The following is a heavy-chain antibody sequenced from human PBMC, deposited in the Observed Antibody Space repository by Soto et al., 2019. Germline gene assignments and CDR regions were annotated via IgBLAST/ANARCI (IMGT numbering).Heavy chain of an antibody. CDR3: ARELAVAGNRYYYYGMDV. J-gene: IGHJ6*02. D-gene: IGHD6-19*01. Sequence: QVQLVQAGAEVKKPGASVKVSCKTSGYTFTSAGISWVPQAPGQGREGMGWISAYNGNTNYAQKLQGRVTMTTDTCTSTAYMELRSLRSDDTAVYSCARELAVAGNRYYYYGMDVWGPGTTVTVSS. V-gene: IGHV1-18*04. CDR2: ISAYNGNT. CDR1: GYTFTSAG.